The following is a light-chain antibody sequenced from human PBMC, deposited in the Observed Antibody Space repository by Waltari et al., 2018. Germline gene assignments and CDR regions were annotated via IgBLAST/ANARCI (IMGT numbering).Light chain of an antibody. CDR3: SSHVGSSNLRYV. CDR1: NSDIGSHYF. CDR2: EVD. Sequence: QSALTQPPSASGSPGQSVTISCTGTNSDIGSHYFVSWYQHHPGELPKLLIYEVDKRPSGVPDRFSGSKSGHTASLTVSGLQSEDEAVYYCSSHVGSSNLRYVFGSGTKVTV. J-gene: IGLJ1*01. V-gene: IGLV2-8*01.